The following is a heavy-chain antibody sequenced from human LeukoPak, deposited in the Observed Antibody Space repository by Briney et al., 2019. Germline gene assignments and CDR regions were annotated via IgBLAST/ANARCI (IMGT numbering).Heavy chain of an antibody. Sequence: GASVKVSCKASGYTFTSYGISWVRQAPGQGLEWMGWISAYNGNTNYAQKLQGRVTMTTDTSTSTAYMELRSLRSDDTAVYYCARERGSLTGYLSIGYWGQGTLVTVSS. V-gene: IGHV1-18*01. CDR1: GYTFTSYG. D-gene: IGHD3-9*01. CDR3: ARERGSLTGYLSIGY. J-gene: IGHJ4*02. CDR2: ISAYNGNT.